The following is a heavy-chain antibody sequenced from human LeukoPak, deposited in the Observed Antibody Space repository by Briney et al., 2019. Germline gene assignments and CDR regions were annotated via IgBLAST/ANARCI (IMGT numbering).Heavy chain of an antibody. CDR3: ARGLVILRYFDWLGWFDP. CDR1: GGSFSGYY. D-gene: IGHD3-9*01. CDR2: INHSGST. J-gene: IGHJ5*02. Sequence: SETLSLTCAVYGGSFSGYYWSWIRQPPGKGLEWIGEINHSGSTNYNPSLKSRVTISVDTSKNQFSLKLSSVTAADTAVYYCARGLVILRYFDWLGWFDPWGQGTLVTVSS. V-gene: IGHV4-34*01.